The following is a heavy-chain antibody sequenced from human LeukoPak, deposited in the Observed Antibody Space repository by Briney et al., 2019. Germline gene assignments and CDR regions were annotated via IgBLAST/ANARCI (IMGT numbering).Heavy chain of an antibody. J-gene: IGHJ3*02. V-gene: IGHV3-30*04. D-gene: IGHD1-26*01. Sequence: PGGSLRLSCAASGFTFSSYAMHWVRQAPGKGLEWVAVISYDGSNKYYADSVKGRFTISRDNSKNTLYLQMNSLRAEDTAVYYCASGSYYSAFDIWGQGTMVTVSS. CDR2: ISYDGSNK. CDR1: GFTFSSYA. CDR3: ASGSYYSAFDI.